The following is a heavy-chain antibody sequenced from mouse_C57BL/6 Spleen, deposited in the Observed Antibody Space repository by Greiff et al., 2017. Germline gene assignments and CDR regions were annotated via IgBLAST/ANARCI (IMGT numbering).Heavy chain of an antibody. V-gene: IGHV1-50*01. CDR2: IDPSDSYT. Sequence: VQLQQPGAELVKPGASVKLSCKASGYTFTSYWMQWVKQRPGQGLEWIGEIDPSDSYTNYNQKFKGKATLTVDTSSSTAYMQLSSLTSEDSAVYYCARWTTVVAPFDYWGQGTTLTVSS. J-gene: IGHJ2*01. D-gene: IGHD1-1*01. CDR3: ARWTTVVAPFDY. CDR1: GYTFTSYW.